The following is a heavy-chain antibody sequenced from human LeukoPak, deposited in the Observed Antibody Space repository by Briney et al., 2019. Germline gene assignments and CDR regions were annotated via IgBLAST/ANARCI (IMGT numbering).Heavy chain of an antibody. CDR1: GDSISSYY. CDR3: ARGLEREPPDY. Sequence: PSETLSLPCTVSGDSISSYYWSWIRQPAGKGLERIGRIYTSESTNYNPSLKSRVNMSVDTSKNQFSLKLSAVTAADTAVYHCARGLEREPPDYWGQGTLVTVSS. CDR2: IYTSEST. V-gene: IGHV4-4*07. D-gene: IGHD1-14*01. J-gene: IGHJ4*02.